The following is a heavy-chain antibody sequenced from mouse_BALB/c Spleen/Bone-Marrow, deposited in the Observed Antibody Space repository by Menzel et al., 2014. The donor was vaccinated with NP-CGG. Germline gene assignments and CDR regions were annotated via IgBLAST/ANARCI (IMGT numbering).Heavy chain of an antibody. Sequence: QVQLKQSGPGLVAPSQSLSITCTVSGFSLTSYGVHWVRQPPGKGLEWLGVIWAGGSTTYNSALMSRLSISKDNSKSQVCLKMNSLQTDDTAMYYCARSGFDYWGQGTTLTVSS. CDR3: ARSGFDY. CDR1: GFSLTSYG. CDR2: IWAGGST. J-gene: IGHJ2*01. D-gene: IGHD4-1*01. V-gene: IGHV2-9*02.